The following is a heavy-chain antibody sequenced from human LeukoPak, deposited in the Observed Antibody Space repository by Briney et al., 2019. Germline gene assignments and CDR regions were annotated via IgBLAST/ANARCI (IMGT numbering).Heavy chain of an antibody. CDR3: ARALHGGSYFLDY. V-gene: IGHV4-34*01. CDR2: ISHSGST. Sequence: SETLSLTCAVYGGSFSGYFWSYIRQPPGKGLEWLGEISHSGSTNYSPSLKSRVTISVDTSKNQFSLKLSSVTAADTAVYYCARALHGGSYFLDYWGQGSLVTVSS. J-gene: IGHJ4*02. CDR1: GGSFSGYF. D-gene: IGHD1-26*01.